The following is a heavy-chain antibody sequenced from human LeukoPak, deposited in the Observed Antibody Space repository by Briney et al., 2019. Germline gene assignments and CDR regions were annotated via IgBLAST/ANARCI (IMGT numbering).Heavy chain of an antibody. CDR2: IYYSGST. CDR1: GGSISSGGYY. J-gene: IGHJ4*02. V-gene: IGHV4-31*03. D-gene: IGHD2-15*01. CDR3: AMHGGWSFDY. Sequence: PSETLSLTCTVSGGSISSGGYYWSWIRQHPGKGLEWIGYIYYSGSTYYNPSLKSRVTISVDTSKNQLSLKLSSVTAADTAVYYCAMHGGWSFDYWGQGTLVTVSS.